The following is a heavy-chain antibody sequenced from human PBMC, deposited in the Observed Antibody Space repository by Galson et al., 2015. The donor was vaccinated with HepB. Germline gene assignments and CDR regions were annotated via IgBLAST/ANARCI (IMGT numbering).Heavy chain of an antibody. J-gene: IGHJ4*02. CDR3: VITTGGFDY. CDR1: GFTVSSNY. V-gene: IGHV3-53*01. Sequence: SLRLSCAASGFTVSSNYMSWVRQAPGKGLEWVSVIYSGGSTYYADSVKGRFTISRDNSRNTLYLQMNSLRAEDTVVYYCVITTGGFDYWGQGTLVTVSS. CDR2: IYSGGST. D-gene: IGHD3-22*01.